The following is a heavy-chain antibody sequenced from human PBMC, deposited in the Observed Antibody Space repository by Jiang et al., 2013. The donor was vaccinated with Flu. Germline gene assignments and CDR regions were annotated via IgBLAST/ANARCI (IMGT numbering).Heavy chain of an antibody. D-gene: IGHD4-17*01. V-gene: IGHV4-38-2*01. J-gene: IGHJ4*02. CDR2: ISHSGSS. Sequence: GSGLVKPSETLSLTCVVSDYSISSGYYWGWIRQAPGKGLEWIGYISHSGSSNHNPSLGSRVNISIDTSKNQFSLKLASVTAADTAVYFCARGRNDYGDSRSGLDNVGQGTLVTVSS. CDR1: DYSISSGYY. CDR3: ARGRNDYGDSRSGLDN.